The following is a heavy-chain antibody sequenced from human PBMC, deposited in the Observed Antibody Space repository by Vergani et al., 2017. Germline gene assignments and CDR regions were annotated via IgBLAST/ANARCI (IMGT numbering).Heavy chain of an antibody. CDR1: GFTFGDYA. D-gene: IGHD2-8*01. Sequence: VQLVESGGGVVQPGRSLRLSCTASGFTFGDYAMSWVRQAPGKGLEWVAFIGSSGPYINYADSVKGRFIISRDNTNNSLFLQLRSLRAEDAAVYYCARDCTSGGCPDNYGMDVWGQGATVTVSS. CDR3: ARDCTSGGCPDNYGMDV. V-gene: IGHV3-21*06. CDR2: IGSSGPYI. J-gene: IGHJ6*02.